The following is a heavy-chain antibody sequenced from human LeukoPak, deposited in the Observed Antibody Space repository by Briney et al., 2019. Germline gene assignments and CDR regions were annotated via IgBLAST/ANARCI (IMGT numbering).Heavy chain of an antibody. Sequence: GGSLRLSCAASGFTFSSYGMHWVRQAPGKGLEWVAFIRYVGSDKYYADSVTGRFTISRDNSKNTLYLQMNSLRAEDTAVYYCAKDLDYGDYGMAFDIWGQGTMVTVSS. CDR1: GFTFSSYG. CDR2: IRYVGSDK. CDR3: AKDLDYGDYGMAFDI. V-gene: IGHV3-30*02. D-gene: IGHD4-17*01. J-gene: IGHJ3*02.